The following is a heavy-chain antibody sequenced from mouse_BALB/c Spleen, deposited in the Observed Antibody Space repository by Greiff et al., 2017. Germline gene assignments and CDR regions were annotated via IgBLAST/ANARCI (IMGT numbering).Heavy chain of an antibody. J-gene: IGHJ4*01. CDR3: ARGPGYYYGSSDAMDY. CDR2: IWSGGST. Sequence: VQLQQSGPGLVQPSQSLSITCTVSGFSLTSYGVHWVRQSPGKGLEWLGVIWSGGSTDYNAAFISRLSISKDNSKSQVFFKMNSLQANDTAIYYCARGPGYYYGSSDAMDYWGQGTSVTVSS. V-gene: IGHV2-4-1*01. D-gene: IGHD1-1*01. CDR1: GFSLTSYG.